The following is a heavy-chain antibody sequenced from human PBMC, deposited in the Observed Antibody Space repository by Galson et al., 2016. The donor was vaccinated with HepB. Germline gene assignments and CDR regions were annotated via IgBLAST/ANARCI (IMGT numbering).Heavy chain of an antibody. CDR3: AREPYTSSYFDY. V-gene: IGHV1-2*04. CDR2: INPNSGDT. Sequence: SVKVSCKASGYTFTDYYIHWVRQAPGQGLDWMGWINPNSGDTRYAQKFQGWVTMTRDTSITTAYMDLNRLRSDDTAVYFCAREPYTSSYFDYWGPGTLVTVSS. D-gene: IGHD6-6*01. J-gene: IGHJ4*02. CDR1: GYTFTDYY.